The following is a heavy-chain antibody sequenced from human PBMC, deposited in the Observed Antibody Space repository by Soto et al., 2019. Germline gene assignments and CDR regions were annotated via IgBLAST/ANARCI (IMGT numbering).Heavy chain of an antibody. Sequence: SETLSLTCTVSGGSISSSSYYWGWIRQPPGKGLEWIGSIYYSGSTYYNPSLKSRVTISVDTSKNQFSLKLSSVTAADTAVYYCASSYGDYVSFWGQGTLVTVSS. CDR1: GGSISSSSYY. CDR2: IYYSGST. V-gene: IGHV4-39*01. D-gene: IGHD4-17*01. CDR3: ASSYGDYVSF. J-gene: IGHJ4*02.